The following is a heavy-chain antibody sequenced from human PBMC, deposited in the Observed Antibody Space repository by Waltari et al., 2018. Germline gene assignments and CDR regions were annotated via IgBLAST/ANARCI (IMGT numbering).Heavy chain of an antibody. Sequence: EVQLLESGVGLVLPGGSLMRACSASGFTFSSYAMRWVRQAPGKGLEWVSAISVGGGSTNYADSVKGRFTISRDISKNTLYLQMNNLRVEDTAVYYCVRGGWLDSWGQGTLVIVSS. D-gene: IGHD2-15*01. CDR1: GFTFSSYA. J-gene: IGHJ4*02. V-gene: IGHV3-23*01. CDR3: VRGGWLDS. CDR2: ISVGGGST.